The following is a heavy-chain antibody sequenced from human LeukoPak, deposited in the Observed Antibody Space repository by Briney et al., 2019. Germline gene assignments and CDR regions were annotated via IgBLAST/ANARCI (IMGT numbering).Heavy chain of an antibody. J-gene: IGHJ6*03. D-gene: IGHD5-18*01. CDR3: AREANVDTAMVLYYYYYYMDV. CDR1: GFTFSSYS. Sequence: PGGSLRLSCAASGFTFSSYSMNWVRQAPGRGLEWVSSISRSTSYIYYADSVKGRLTISRDNANNSLYLQLNSLRAEDMAVYYCAREANVDTAMVLYYYYYYMDVWGKGTTVTVSS. V-gene: IGHV3-21*01. CDR2: ISRSTSYI.